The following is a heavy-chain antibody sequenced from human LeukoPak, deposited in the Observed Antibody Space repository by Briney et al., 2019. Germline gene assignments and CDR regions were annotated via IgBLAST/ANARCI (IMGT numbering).Heavy chain of an antibody. CDR3: ANSPPHCSSTSCYYDAFDI. V-gene: IGHV3-30*02. J-gene: IGHJ3*02. D-gene: IGHD2-2*01. CDR1: GFTFSSYG. Sequence: GGSLRLSCAASGFTFSSYGMHWVRQAPGKGLEWVAFIRYDGSNKYYADSVKGRFTISRDNSKNTLYLQMNSLRAEDTAVYYCANSPPHCSSTSCYYDAFDIWGQGTMVTVSS. CDR2: IRYDGSNK.